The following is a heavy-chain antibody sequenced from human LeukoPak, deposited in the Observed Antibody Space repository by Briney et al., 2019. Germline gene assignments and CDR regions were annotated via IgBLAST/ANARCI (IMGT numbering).Heavy chain of an antibody. CDR2: IYFSGST. J-gene: IGHJ4*02. D-gene: IGHD3-22*01. CDR1: GGSISTNNYY. V-gene: IGHV4-39*07. Sequence: PSETLSLTCTVSGGSISTNNYYWGWIRQPPGKGLEWIGSIYFSGSTYYNPSLKSRVTISVDTSKNQFSLKLSSVTAADTAVYYCAQSYDSSGFYNYWGQGTLVTVSS. CDR3: AQSYDSSGFYNY.